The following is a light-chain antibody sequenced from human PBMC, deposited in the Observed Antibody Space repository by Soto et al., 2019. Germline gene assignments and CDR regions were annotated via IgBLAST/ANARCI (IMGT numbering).Light chain of an antibody. Sequence: QSVLTQPASVSGSPGQSITISCTGTSSDVGAYNYVSWYQQYPGKAPKVIIFEVRKRPSGVSNRFSGSKSGDTASLTISGLQAEDEADSYCSSYRSSTTFVFGTGTKVTVL. J-gene: IGLJ1*01. V-gene: IGLV2-14*01. CDR2: EVR. CDR3: SSYRSSTTFV. CDR1: SSDVGAYNY.